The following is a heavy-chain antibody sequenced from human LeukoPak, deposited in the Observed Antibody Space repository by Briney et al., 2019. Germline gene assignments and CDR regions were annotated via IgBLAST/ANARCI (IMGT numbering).Heavy chain of an antibody. CDR2: IYTSGST. V-gene: IGHV4-4*07. J-gene: IGHJ3*02. CDR1: GGSISSYY. D-gene: IGHD4-17*01. Sequence: SSETLSLTRTVSGGSISSYYWSWIRQPAGKGLEWIGRIYTSGSTNYNPSLKSRVTMSVDTSKNQFSLKLSSVTAADTAVYYCAGDRHGDKYHDAFDIWGQGTMVTVSS. CDR3: AGDRHGDKYHDAFDI.